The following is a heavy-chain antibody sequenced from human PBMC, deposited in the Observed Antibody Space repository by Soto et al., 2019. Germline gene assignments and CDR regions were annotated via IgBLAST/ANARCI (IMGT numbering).Heavy chain of an antibody. CDR1: GYSFTRLY. J-gene: IGHJ4*02. CDR3: ARGVSAGVDY. V-gene: IGHV1-8*01. CDR2: MQPSTGRT. Sequence: APVEVSCEASGYSFTRLYIHWLRQTAGQGLEWMGWMQPSTGRTGYAQKLQGRVTMTRDTSINTAYMELTTLTSDDTAFYYCARGVSAGVDYWGQGTLVPGSS. D-gene: IGHD1-26*01.